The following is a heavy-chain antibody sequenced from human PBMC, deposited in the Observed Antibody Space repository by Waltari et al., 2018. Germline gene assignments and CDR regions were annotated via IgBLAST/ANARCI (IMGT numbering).Heavy chain of an antibody. CDR3: ARGPPPSISVWGSYRSQYYFDY. V-gene: IGHV4-34*02. Sequence: QVPLQQWGAGLLKPSETLSLKCAVYGGSFSGYYWSWIRQPPGKGLEWIGEINHSGSTNYNPALKSRVTISVDTSKNQFALKLSSGTAADTAVYYCARGPPPSISVWGSYRSQYYFDYWGQGTLVTVSS. CDR1: GGSFSGYY. J-gene: IGHJ4*02. CDR2: INHSGST. D-gene: IGHD3-16*02.